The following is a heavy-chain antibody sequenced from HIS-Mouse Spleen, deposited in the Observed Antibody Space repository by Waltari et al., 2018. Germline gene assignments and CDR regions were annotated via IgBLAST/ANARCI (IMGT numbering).Heavy chain of an antibody. CDR2: INYSGRA. V-gene: IGHV4-31*03. D-gene: IGHD6-13*01. CDR3: ARKRAAAGLFDY. J-gene: IGHJ4*02. CDR1: GGSISSGGYY. Sequence: QVQLQESGPGLVKPSQTLSLTCTVSGGSISSGGYYWSWIRQHPGKGLEWIGNINYSGRASYNPSLKSRVTISVDTSKNQFSLKLSSVTAADTAVYYCARKRAAAGLFDYWGQGTLVTVSS.